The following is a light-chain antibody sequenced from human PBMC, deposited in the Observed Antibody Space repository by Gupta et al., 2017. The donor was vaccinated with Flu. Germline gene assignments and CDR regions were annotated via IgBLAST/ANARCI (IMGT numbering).Light chain of an antibody. J-gene: IGKJ4*01. CDR1: QSINNY. CDR3: QQRNNIPRT. CDR2: AAT. Sequence: DIQMTQSPSSLSASVGDRVTITCRASQSINNYLSWYQQKPGKAPKLLIYAATSLQSGVPSRFSGRGSGTXFALTIXSLQPEDFATYYCQQRNNIPRTFGXGTKVETK. V-gene: IGKV1-39*01.